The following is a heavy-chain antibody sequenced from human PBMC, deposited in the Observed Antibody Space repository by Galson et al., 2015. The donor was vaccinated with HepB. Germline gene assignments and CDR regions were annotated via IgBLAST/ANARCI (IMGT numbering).Heavy chain of an antibody. CDR2: ISAGGDNT. J-gene: IGHJ5*02. Sequence: SLRLSCAASGFTFNNYAMSWVRQAPGKGLEWVSAISAGGDNTYYTDSVKGRFSISRNNFENTLYLQMNSLRVEDTAVYYCAKEPGIGKNWFDPWGQGALVTVSP. CDR1: GFTFNNYA. CDR3: AKEPGIGKNWFDP. V-gene: IGHV3-23*01. D-gene: IGHD1-1*01.